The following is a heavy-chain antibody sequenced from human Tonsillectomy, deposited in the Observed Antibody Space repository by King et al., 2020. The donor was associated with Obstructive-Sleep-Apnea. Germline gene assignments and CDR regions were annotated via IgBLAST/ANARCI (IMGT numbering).Heavy chain of an antibody. D-gene: IGHD3-10*01. V-gene: IGHV3-13*01. CDR2: IGTAGDT. J-gene: IGHJ4*02. CDR1: GFTFSSYD. CDR3: ARRAGGSGSWAYYFDY. Sequence: VQLVESGGGLVQPGGSLRLSCAASGFTFSSYDMHWVRQAAGKGLEWVSAIGTAGDTYYPGSVKGRFTISRENAKNSLYLQMNSLRAGDTAVYYCARRAGGSGSWAYYFDYWGQGTLVTVSS.